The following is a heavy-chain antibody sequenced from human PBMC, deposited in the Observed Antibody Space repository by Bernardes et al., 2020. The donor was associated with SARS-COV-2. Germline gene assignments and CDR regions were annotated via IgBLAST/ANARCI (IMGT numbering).Heavy chain of an antibody. V-gene: IGHV4-39*01. J-gene: IGHJ6*02. CDR1: GDSISSGYYF. CDR3: ARHAPVTTVATPGRQYGLDV. D-gene: IGHD4-17*01. CDR2: IYYTGTT. Sequence: SETLSLTCTVSGDSISSGYYFWGWIRQPPGRGLEWFGTIYYTGTTYYNPSLKSRVTMSVDTSKNQFSLRVTSVTAADTAVYYCARHAPVTTVATPGRQYGLDVWGQGTMVTVSS.